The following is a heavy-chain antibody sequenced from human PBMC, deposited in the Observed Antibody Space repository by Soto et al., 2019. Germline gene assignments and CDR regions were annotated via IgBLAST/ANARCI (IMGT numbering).Heavy chain of an antibody. CDR1: GFTFSSYA. CDR2: ISGSGDNT. Sequence: GGSLRLSCTASGFTFSSYAMRWVRQAPGKGLEWVSDISGSGDNTYYADSVKGRFTISRDKSKNTLYLQMKTLRAEDTAVYFCAKGMAAAGTDYRGQGTLVTVSS. CDR3: AKGMAAAGTDY. V-gene: IGHV3-23*01. J-gene: IGHJ4*02. D-gene: IGHD6-13*01.